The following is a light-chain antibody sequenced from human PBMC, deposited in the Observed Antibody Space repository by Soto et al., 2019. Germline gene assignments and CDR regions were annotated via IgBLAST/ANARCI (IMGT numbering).Light chain of an antibody. CDR2: DAS. Sequence: DLQMTQSPSSLSASVGDRVTITCQASQDIRNYLNWYQQKPGKAPKLLIYDASNLETGVPSRFSGSGSGRNFTFTISSLQPEDIATYYCQQCNDLLTFGGGTRLEIK. CDR3: QQCNDLLT. CDR1: QDIRNY. V-gene: IGKV1-33*01. J-gene: IGKJ4*01.